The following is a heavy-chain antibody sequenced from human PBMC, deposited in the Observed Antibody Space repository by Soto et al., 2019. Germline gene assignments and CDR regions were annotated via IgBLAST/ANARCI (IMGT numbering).Heavy chain of an antibody. J-gene: IGHJ4*02. V-gene: IGHV3-30-3*01. CDR1: GFTFNTYA. D-gene: IGHD3-22*01. CDR3: ARGPYYYDSSSPLSMCCDY. CDR2: ISYDGSNK. Sequence: QVQLVESGGGVVQPGRSLRLSCAASGFTFNTYAMHWVRQAPGKGLEWVAGISYDGSNKYYADSVKGRFTISRDNSKNTLYLQMNSLRAEDTAVYYCARGPYYYDSSSPLSMCCDYWGQGTLVTVSS.